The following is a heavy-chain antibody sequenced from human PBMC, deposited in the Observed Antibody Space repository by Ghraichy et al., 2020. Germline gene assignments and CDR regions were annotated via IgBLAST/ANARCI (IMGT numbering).Heavy chain of an antibody. CDR1: GDSIGSFY. Sequence: SQTLSLTCTVSGDSIGSFYWTWIRQPPGKGLEWIGYIYYSGVTNYNPSLKSRVAISLDTSKNQLLLKLRSVIAADTAMYYCATHKTDHDHGDYAPVSWGQGTLVTVSS. V-gene: IGHV4-59*01. D-gene: IGHD4-17*01. J-gene: IGHJ5*02. CDR2: IYYSGVT. CDR3: ATHKTDHDHGDYAPVS.